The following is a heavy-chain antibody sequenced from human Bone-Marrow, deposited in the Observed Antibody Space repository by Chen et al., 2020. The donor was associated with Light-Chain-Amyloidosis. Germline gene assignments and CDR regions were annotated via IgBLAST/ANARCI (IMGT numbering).Heavy chain of an antibody. J-gene: IGHJ4*02. Sequence: QVQLVESGGGVVQPGRSLRLSCATSGFIFNAYDMHWVRQVPGKGLQWVAVIWYDGSNQVYADSVKGRFTISRDNSKDTLFLQMHSLRSEDTGIYYCVRDHSSSRVFDSWGQGSLVTVSS. D-gene: IGHD6-13*01. CDR3: VRDHSSSRVFDS. CDR1: GFIFNAYD. CDR2: IWYDGSNQ. V-gene: IGHV3-33*01.